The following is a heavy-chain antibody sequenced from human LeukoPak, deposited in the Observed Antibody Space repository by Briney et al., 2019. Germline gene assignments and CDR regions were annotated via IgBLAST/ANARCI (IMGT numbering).Heavy chain of an antibody. Sequence: SETLSLTCAVYGGSFSGYYWSWIRQPPGKGLEWIGEINHSGSTNYNPSLKSRVTISVDTSKNQFSLKLSSVTAADTAVYYCARVLGEIPLYYFDYWGQGTLVTVSS. CDR1: GGSFSGYY. V-gene: IGHV4-34*01. CDR3: ARVLGEIPLYYFDY. CDR2: INHSGST. J-gene: IGHJ4*02. D-gene: IGHD3-10*01.